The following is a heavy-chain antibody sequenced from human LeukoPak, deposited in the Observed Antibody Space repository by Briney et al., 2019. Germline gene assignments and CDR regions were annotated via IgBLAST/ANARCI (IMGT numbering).Heavy chain of an antibody. J-gene: IGHJ4*02. CDR3: ARESDWYDDD. CDR2: IVGSGGRT. D-gene: IGHD6-19*01. Sequence: PGGSLRLSCAASGFSFSKYAMNWVRQAPGKGLEWVSGIVGSGGRTYYADSVKGRFTISRDNAENTLYLQMNSLRAEDTALYYCARESDWYDDDWGQGTLVTVSS. CDR1: GFSFSKYA. V-gene: IGHV3-23*01.